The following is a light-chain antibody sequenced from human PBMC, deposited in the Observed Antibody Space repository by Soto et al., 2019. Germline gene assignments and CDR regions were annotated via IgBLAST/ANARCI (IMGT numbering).Light chain of an antibody. CDR2: GAS. V-gene: IGKV3-20*01. CDR3: QQYGSSPWT. CDR1: QSVSNNY. J-gene: IGKJ1*01. Sequence: EIVMTQSPGTLSLSPGERATLSCRASQSVSNNYLAWYQQKPGQAPRLLIYGASNRATGIPDRFSGSGSGADFILSISRLEPEDFAVYYCQQYGSSPWTFGQGTKVDIK.